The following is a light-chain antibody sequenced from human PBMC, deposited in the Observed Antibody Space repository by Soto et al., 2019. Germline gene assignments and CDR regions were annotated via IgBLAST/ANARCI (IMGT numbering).Light chain of an antibody. V-gene: IGKV1-5*03. J-gene: IGKJ5*01. CDR1: QRISTS. CDR3: QQYNTYPIT. Sequence: DIQMSQSPSTLSASVGDGVTITCRASQRISTSLAWYQQTPGGAPKLLIFKASSLQNGVPSRFSGSGSGTEFTLASNSLQADDFATYDCQQYNTYPITFGQGTRLEIK. CDR2: KAS.